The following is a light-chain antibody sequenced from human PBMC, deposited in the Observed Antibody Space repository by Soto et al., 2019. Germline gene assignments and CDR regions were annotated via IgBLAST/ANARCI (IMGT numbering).Light chain of an antibody. V-gene: IGKV1-5*01. CDR2: YAS. CDR3: QQYNSSPLT. CDR1: QSIRSW. J-gene: IGKJ4*01. Sequence: IQMTQSPSTLSASVGDRVTNTCRDTQSIRSWLAWVQQKPGKAPKLLIYYASSLASGVPARFSGSGSETEFSLTISSLQPDDVAAYYCQQYNSSPLTFGGGTQVEIK.